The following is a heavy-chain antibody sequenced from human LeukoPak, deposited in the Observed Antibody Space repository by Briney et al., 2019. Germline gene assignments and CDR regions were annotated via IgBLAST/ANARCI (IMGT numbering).Heavy chain of an antibody. Sequence: SESLSLTCAVYGGSFSGYYWSWIRQPPGKGLEWIGEINHSGSTNYNPSPKSRVTISVDTSKNQFSLKLSSVTAADTAVYYCARAPYYYGMDVWGQGTTVTVSS. J-gene: IGHJ6*02. V-gene: IGHV4-34*01. CDR3: ARAPYYYGMDV. CDR1: GGSFSGYY. CDR2: INHSGST.